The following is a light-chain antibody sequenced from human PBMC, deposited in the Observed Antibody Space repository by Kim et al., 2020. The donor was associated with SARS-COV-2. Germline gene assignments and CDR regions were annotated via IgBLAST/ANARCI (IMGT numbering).Light chain of an antibody. Sequence: QSVLTQPPFVSGSPGQSITISCTGSNSDIGAFTYVSWFQQHPGKAPKLMIYDVGERPSGVSTRFSGSTSGNTASLTISGLQAEDEADYYCSSYTTANTRVFGSGTKVTVL. CDR3: SSYTTANTRV. CDR1: NSDIGAFTY. CDR2: DVG. J-gene: IGLJ1*01. V-gene: IGLV2-14*03.